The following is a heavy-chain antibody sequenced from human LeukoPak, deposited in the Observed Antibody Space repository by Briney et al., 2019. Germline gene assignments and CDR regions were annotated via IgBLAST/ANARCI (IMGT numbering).Heavy chain of an antibody. Sequence: GGSLRLSCVASGFTFSNYWMHWVRQPPGKGLVWVSRIYVDGRTTNYADSVKGRFTISRDYALNSLYLQMNSLRAEDTAIYYCARSIPYGTTWYGRSDYWGQGTLVTVSS. D-gene: IGHD6-13*01. J-gene: IGHJ4*02. CDR1: GFTFSNYW. V-gene: IGHV3-74*01. CDR3: ARSIPYGTTWYGRSDY. CDR2: IYVDGRTT.